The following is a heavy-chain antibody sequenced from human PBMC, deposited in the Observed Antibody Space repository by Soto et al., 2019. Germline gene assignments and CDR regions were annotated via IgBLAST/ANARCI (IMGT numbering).Heavy chain of an antibody. CDR3: AKDSSRAVTVTTYLDY. V-gene: IGHV3-30*04. CDR2: ISYDGSNK. CDR1: GFTFSSYA. Sequence: QVQLVESGGGVVQPGRSLRLSCAASGFTFSSYAMHWVRQAPGKGLEWVAVISYDGSNKYYADSVKGRFTISRDNSKNTLYLQMNSLRAEDTAVYYCAKDSSRAVTVTTYLDYWGQGTLVTVSS. J-gene: IGHJ4*02. D-gene: IGHD4-17*01.